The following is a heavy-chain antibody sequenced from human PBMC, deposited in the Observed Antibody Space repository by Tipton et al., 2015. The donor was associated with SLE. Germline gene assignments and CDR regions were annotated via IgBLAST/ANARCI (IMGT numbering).Heavy chain of an antibody. J-gene: IGHJ4*02. V-gene: IGHV4-59*08. D-gene: IGHD2-8*01. CDR2: IYYSGST. Sequence: TLSLTCTVSGGSFSSHYWSWIRQPPGKGLEWIGYIYYSGSTNYNPSLKSRVTISVDTSKNQMSLKLNSVTAADTAVYYCARTNRGCFDYWGQGTLVTVSS. CDR1: GGSFSSHY. CDR3: ARTNRGCFDY.